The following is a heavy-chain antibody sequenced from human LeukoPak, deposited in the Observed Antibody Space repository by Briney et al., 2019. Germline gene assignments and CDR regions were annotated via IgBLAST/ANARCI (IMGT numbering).Heavy chain of an antibody. Sequence: GASVKVSCKASGGTFSSYAISWVRQAPGQGLEWMGGIIPIFGTANYAQKFQGRVTITADKSTSTAYMELRSLRSDDTAVYYCARRSYDILTGYYNFDYWGQGTLVTVSS. CDR3: ARRSYDILTGYYNFDY. CDR2: IIPIFGTA. J-gene: IGHJ4*02. CDR1: GGTFSSYA. D-gene: IGHD3-9*01. V-gene: IGHV1-69*06.